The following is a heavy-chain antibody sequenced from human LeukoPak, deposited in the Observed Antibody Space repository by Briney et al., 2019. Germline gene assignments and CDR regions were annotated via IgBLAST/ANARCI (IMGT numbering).Heavy chain of an antibody. CDR1: GGSSSSSSYY. Sequence: SETLSRTCTVSGGSSSSSSYYWGWIRQPPGKGLEWNGSIYYSGSTYYNPSLKSRVTISVDTSKNQFSLKLSSVTAADTAVYYCASGSSFDYWGQGTLVTVSS. CDR2: IYYSGST. D-gene: IGHD1-26*01. CDR3: ASGSSFDY. J-gene: IGHJ4*02. V-gene: IGHV4-39*01.